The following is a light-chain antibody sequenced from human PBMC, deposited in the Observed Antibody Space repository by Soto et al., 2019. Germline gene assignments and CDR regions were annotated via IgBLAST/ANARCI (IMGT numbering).Light chain of an antibody. Sequence: QSVLTQPPSVSEAPRQRVTISCSGSSSNIGNNAVNWYQQLPGKAPKLLIYYDDLLPSWVSDRFSGSKSGTSASLAIIGLQSEDEADYYCAAWDDSLNGVVFGGGTQLTVL. CDR3: AAWDDSLNGVV. J-gene: IGLJ2*01. CDR1: SSNIGNNA. CDR2: YDD. V-gene: IGLV1-36*01.